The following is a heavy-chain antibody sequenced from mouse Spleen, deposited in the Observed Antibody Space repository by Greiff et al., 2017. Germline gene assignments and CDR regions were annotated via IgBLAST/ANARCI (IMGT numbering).Heavy chain of an antibody. CDR2: IHPNSGST. D-gene: IGHD2-1*01. J-gene: IGHJ1*01. CDR3: ARGRDYGIGYWYFDV. V-gene: IGHV1-64*01. CDR1: GYTFTSYW. Sequence: QVQLQQPGAELVKPGASVKLSCKASGYTFTSYWMHWVKQRPGQGLEWIGMIHPNSGSTNYNEKFKSKATLTVDKSSSTAYMQLSSLTSEDSAVYYCARGRDYGIGYWYFDVWGAGTTVTVSS.